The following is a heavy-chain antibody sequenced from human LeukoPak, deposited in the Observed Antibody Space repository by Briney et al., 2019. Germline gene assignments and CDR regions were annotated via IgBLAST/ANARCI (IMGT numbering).Heavy chain of an antibody. CDR3: ARGRFNYDSSGYSSFYH. D-gene: IGHD3-22*01. V-gene: IGHV3-13*01. CDR2: IGDAGDT. J-gene: IGHJ4*02. CDR1: GFTFSSYE. Sequence: GGSLRLSCAASGFTFSSYEMHWVRQGTGKGLEWVSAIGDAGDTYYAGSVKGRFTISRENAKNSLYLQMNSLRAGDTAVYYCARGRFNYDSSGYSSFYHWGQGTLVTVSS.